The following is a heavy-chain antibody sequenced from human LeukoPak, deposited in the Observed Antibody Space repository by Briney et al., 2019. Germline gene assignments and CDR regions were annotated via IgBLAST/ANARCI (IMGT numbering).Heavy chain of an antibody. CDR1: GGSVSSGSYY. D-gene: IGHD3-3*01. J-gene: IGHJ4*02. CDR3: ARDPSGYFDY. Sequence: SETLSLTCTVSGGSVSSGSYYWSWIRQPPGKGLEWIGYIYYSGSTNYNPSLKSRVTISVDTSKNQFSLKLSSVTAADTAVYYCARDPSGYFDYWGQGALVTVSS. V-gene: IGHV4-61*01. CDR2: IYYSGST.